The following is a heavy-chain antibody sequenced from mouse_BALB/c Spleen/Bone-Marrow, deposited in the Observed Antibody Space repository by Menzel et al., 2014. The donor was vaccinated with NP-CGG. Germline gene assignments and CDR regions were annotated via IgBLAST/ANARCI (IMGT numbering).Heavy chain of an antibody. CDR2: ISSGGSYT. CDR1: GFTFSSYA. Sequence: EVQLVESRGGLVKPGGSLKLSCAASGFTFSSYAMSWVRQTPEKRLEWVATISSGGSYTYYPDSVKGRFTISRDNAKNTLYLQMSSLRSEDTAMYYCARHGITRLLDYWGQGTTLTVSS. J-gene: IGHJ2*01. V-gene: IGHV5-9-3*01. D-gene: IGHD2-4*01. CDR3: ARHGITRLLDY.